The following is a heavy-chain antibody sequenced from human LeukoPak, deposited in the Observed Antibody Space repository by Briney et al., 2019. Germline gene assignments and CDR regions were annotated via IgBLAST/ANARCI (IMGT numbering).Heavy chain of an antibody. Sequence: PGGSLRLSCAASGFIFSSYSMNWVRQAPGKGLEWVSSISSVKNYVYYTDSARGRFTISRGNAKNSLYLQMDSLRAEDTAVYYCARGTDSSEFDYWGQGALVTVSS. J-gene: IGHJ4*02. D-gene: IGHD6-13*01. CDR1: GFIFSSYS. CDR2: ISSVKNYV. CDR3: ARGTDSSEFDY. V-gene: IGHV3-21*01.